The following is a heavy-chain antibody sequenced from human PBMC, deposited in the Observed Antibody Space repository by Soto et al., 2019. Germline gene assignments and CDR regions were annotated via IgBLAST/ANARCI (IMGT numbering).Heavy chain of an antibody. CDR3: ATDLLTIFGVAHPHHSFDY. D-gene: IGHD3-3*01. V-gene: IGHV1-24*01. Sequence: ASVKVSCKVSGYTLTELSMHWVRQAPGKGLEWMGGFDPEDGETIYAQKFQGRVTMTEDTSTDTAYMELSSLRSEDTAVYYCATDLLTIFGVAHPHHSFDYWGQGTLVTVSS. CDR2: FDPEDGET. J-gene: IGHJ4*02. CDR1: GYTLTELS.